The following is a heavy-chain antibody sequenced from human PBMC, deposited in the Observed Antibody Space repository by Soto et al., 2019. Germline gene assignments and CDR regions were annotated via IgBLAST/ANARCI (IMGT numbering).Heavy chain of an antibody. V-gene: IGHV3-74*02. J-gene: IGHJ4*02. CDR3: ARGASGSYKLDY. Sequence: EVQLVESGGGLLQPGGSLRLSCAASGFTFSNYGMHWVRQAPGKGLVWVSRINSDGSTTNYADSVKGRFTISRDNAKNIMNLQIDSLRAEDTAVYYCARGASGSYKLDYWGQGTLVTVSS. CDR2: INSDGSTT. CDR1: GFTFSNYG. D-gene: IGHD3-10*01.